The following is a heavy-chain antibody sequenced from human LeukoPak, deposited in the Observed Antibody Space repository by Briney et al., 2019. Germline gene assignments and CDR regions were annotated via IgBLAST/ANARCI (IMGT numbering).Heavy chain of an antibody. J-gene: IGHJ4*02. CDR1: GFTFSSYS. CDR2: ISSSSSYI. CDR3: ARDGMGGGVQDYDYVWGSYASFDY. V-gene: IGHV3-21*01. D-gene: IGHD3-16*01. Sequence: GGSLRLSCAASGFTFSSYSMNWVRQAPGKGLEWVSSISSSSSYIYYADSVKGRFTISRDNAKNSLYLQMNSLRAEDTAVYYCARDGMGGGVQDYDYVWGSYASFDYWGQGTLVTVSP.